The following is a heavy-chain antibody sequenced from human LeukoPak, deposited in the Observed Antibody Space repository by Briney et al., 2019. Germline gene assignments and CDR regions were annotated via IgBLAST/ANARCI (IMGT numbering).Heavy chain of an antibody. Sequence: GGSLRLSCAASGFTFSKYVMRWVRQAPGKGLEWVSAISTGGGSTYYAAPVKGRFTISRDNSKNTLYLQMNSLRAEDTAVYYCAKDARAYGSGPLDYWGQGTLVAVSS. CDR2: ISTGGGST. V-gene: IGHV3-23*01. CDR1: GFTFSKYV. D-gene: IGHD3-10*01. J-gene: IGHJ4*02. CDR3: AKDARAYGSGPLDY.